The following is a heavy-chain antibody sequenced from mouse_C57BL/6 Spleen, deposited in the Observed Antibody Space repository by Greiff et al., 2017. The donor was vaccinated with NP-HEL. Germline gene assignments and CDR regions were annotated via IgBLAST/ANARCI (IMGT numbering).Heavy chain of an antibody. CDR3: ARYKDDGYYNYFDY. CDR1: GYTFTSYW. D-gene: IGHD2-3*01. J-gene: IGHJ2*01. CDR2: IDPSDSYT. Sequence: QVQLKQPGAELVRPGTSVKLSCKASGYTFTSYWMHWVKQRPGQGLEWIGVIDPSDSYTNYNQKFKGKATLTVDTSSSTAYMQLSSLTSEDSAVYYCARYKDDGYYNYFDYWGQGTTLTVSS. V-gene: IGHV1-59*01.